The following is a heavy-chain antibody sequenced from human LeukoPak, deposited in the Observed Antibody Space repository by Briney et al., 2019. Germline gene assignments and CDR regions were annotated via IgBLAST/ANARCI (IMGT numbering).Heavy chain of an antibody. CDR1: GYTLTSYA. CDR2: INAGNGNT. Sequence: ASVKVSCKASGYTLTSYAMHWVRQAPGQRLEWTGWINAGNGNTKYSQKFQGRVTITRDASASTAYMELSSLRSVDTAVYYCARCTSSNLYYYYGMDVWGQGTTVTVSS. J-gene: IGHJ6*02. D-gene: IGHD2-2*01. CDR3: ARCTSSNLYYYYGMDV. V-gene: IGHV1-3*01.